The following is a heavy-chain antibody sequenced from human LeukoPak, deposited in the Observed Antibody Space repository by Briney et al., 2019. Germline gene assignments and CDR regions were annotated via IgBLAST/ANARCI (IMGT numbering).Heavy chain of an antibody. J-gene: IGHJ4*02. V-gene: IGHV3-48*03. CDR1: GFTFSSYE. Sequence: PGGSLRLSCAASGFTFSSYEMNWVRQAPGKGPEWVSYISSSGSTIYYADSVKGRFTISRDNAKNSLYLQMNSLRAEDTAVYYCARDHYGDYSLDYWGQGTLVTVSS. D-gene: IGHD4-17*01. CDR3: ARDHYGDYSLDY. CDR2: ISSSGSTI.